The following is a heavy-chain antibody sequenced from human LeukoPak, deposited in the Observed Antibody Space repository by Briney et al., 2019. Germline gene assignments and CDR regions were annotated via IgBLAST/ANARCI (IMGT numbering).Heavy chain of an antibody. D-gene: IGHD4-17*01. CDR2: IKWNSGDI. Sequence: GGSLRLSCAASGFNFFDYAMYWVRQAPGRGLEWVSGIKWNSGDIGYADSAKGRFTISRDIAKNSLYLQMNSLRAEDTAVYYCAKDWDDYGDYLPLDYWGQGTLVTVSS. CDR3: AKDWDDYGDYLPLDY. V-gene: IGHV3-9*01. CDR1: GFNFFDYA. J-gene: IGHJ4*02.